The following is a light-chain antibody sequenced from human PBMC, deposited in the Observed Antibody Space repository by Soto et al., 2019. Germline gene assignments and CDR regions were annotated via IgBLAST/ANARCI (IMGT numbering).Light chain of an antibody. J-gene: IGKJ1*01. Sequence: EIVMTQSPATLSVSPGERATLSCRASQTVRNNYLAWYQQKPGQAPRLLIYGASTRATGIPARFSGSGSGTEFTLTISSLQSEDFAVYYCQQYNNLWTFGQGTKVDNK. V-gene: IGKV3-15*01. CDR3: QQYNNLWT. CDR1: QTVRNN. CDR2: GAS.